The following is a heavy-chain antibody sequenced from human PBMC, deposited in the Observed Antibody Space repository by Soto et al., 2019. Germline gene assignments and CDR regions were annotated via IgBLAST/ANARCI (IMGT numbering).Heavy chain of an antibody. CDR3: ARVQHITGFVPEFDY. Sequence: QVQLVQSGAEVKKPGSSVKVSCKASGGTFSSYAISWGRQAPGQGLEGMGGIIPIFGTANYAQKFQGRVTITADKATSTAYMELSSLRSEDTAVYYCARVQHITGFVPEFDYWGQGTLVTVSS. D-gene: IGHD1-20*01. CDR1: GGTFSSYA. J-gene: IGHJ4*02. V-gene: IGHV1-69*06. CDR2: IIPIFGTA.